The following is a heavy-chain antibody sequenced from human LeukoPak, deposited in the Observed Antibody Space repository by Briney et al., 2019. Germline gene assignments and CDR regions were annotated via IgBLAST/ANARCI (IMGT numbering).Heavy chain of an antibody. CDR3: ARGTWIVATSSFDY. J-gene: IGHJ4*02. Sequence: SQTLSLTCAISGDSVSSNSAAWNWIRQSPSRGLEWLGRTYYRSKWFNDYAVSVKSRVTINPDASKNQFSLQLNSVTPEDTAVYYCARGTWIVATSSFDYWGQGTLVTVSS. D-gene: IGHD5-12*01. V-gene: IGHV6-1*01. CDR1: GDSVSSNSAA. CDR2: TYYRSKWFN.